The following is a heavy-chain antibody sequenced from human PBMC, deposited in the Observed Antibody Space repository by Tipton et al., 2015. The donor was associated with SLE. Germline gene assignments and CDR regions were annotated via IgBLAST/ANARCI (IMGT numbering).Heavy chain of an antibody. CDR3: ARGPGGENYFDY. V-gene: IGHV4-4*02. CDR2: IYHSGST. Sequence: TLSLTCAVSGGSISSSNWWSWVRQPPGKGLEWIGSIYHSGSTYYNPSLKSRVTISVDTSKNQFSLKLSSVTAADTAVYYCARGPGGENYFDYWGQGTLVTVSS. D-gene: IGHD3-10*01. CDR1: GGSISSSNW. J-gene: IGHJ4*02.